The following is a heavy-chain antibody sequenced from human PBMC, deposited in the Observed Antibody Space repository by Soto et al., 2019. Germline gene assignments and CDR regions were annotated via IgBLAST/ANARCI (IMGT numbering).Heavy chain of an antibody. CDR1: GGSISNHH. Sequence: PSETLSLTCKVSGGSISNHHWSWIRQPPGRGLEWIGFISYTGSTNYNPSLNSRVTISMDTSKSQFSLRLTSVTAADTAVYFCARHSTDYGFDPWGQGTLVTVSS. CDR3: ARHSTDYGFDP. CDR2: ISYTGST. J-gene: IGHJ5*02. V-gene: IGHV4-59*08. D-gene: IGHD4-17*01.